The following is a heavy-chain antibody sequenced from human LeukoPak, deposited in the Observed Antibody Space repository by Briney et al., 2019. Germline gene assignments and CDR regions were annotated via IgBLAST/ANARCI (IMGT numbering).Heavy chain of an antibody. J-gene: IGHJ4*02. CDR1: GDSISSSNCY. V-gene: IGHV4-39*07. Sequence: PSETLSLTCTVSGDSISSSNCYWGWIRQPPGKGLEWIGSIYFSGGTYYNASLKSRVTISVDKSKNQFSLKLSSVTAADTAVYYCAREADYGGPRGVFDYWGQGTLVTVSS. CDR2: IYFSGGT. D-gene: IGHD4-17*01. CDR3: AREADYGGPRGVFDY.